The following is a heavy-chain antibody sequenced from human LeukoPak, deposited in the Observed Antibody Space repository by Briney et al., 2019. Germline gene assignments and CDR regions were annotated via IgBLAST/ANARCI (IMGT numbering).Heavy chain of an antibody. J-gene: IGHJ4*02. CDR2: IYSGGST. D-gene: IGHD6-13*01. CDR1: GFTVSSNY. CDR3: ARDLGAALDY. V-gene: IGHV3-53*01. Sequence: PGGSLRLSCAASGFTVSSNYMSWVRQAPGKGLEWVSVIYSGGSTYYADSVKDRFTISRDNSKNTLYLQMNSLRAEDSAVYYCARDLGAALDYWGQGTLVTVSS.